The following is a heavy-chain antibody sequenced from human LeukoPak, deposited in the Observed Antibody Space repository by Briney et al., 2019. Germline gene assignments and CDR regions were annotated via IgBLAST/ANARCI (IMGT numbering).Heavy chain of an antibody. Sequence: TGGSLRLSCAASGFTFDDYAMHWVRQAPGKGLEWVSLISWDGGSTYSADSVKGRFTISRDNSKNSLYLQMNSLRAEDTALYYCAKDKARDYYDSSGYQFYYYYYYMDVWGKGTTVTVSS. CDR1: GFTFDDYA. CDR3: AKDKARDYYDSSGYQFYYYYYYMDV. J-gene: IGHJ6*03. D-gene: IGHD3-22*01. V-gene: IGHV3-43D*03. CDR2: ISWDGGST.